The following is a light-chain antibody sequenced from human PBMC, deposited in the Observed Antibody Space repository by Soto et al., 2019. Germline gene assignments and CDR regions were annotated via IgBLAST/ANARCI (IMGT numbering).Light chain of an antibody. CDR3: QQYGSSPTWT. CDR1: QVITNY. CDR2: QTS. Sequence: THSPSSLSASVGDRAPITCRASQVITNYLAWYQHRPGQAPRLLIYQTSTRATGIPDRFSGSGSGTDFTLTISRLEPEDSAVYYCQQYGSSPTWTFGQGTKVDIK. V-gene: IGKV3-20*01. J-gene: IGKJ1*01.